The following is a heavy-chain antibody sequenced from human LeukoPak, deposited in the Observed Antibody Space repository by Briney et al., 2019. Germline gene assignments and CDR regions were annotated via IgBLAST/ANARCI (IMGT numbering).Heavy chain of an antibody. J-gene: IGHJ4*02. Sequence: GGSLRLSCAASGFTFSSSAMSWVRQAPGKGLEWVANIKLDGSEKNYVDSVKGRFTISRDNTKNSLYLQMNSLRAEDTAVFYCARDPAYSSGYYFDYWGQGTLVTVSS. D-gene: IGHD3-22*01. CDR1: GFTFSSSA. CDR2: IKLDGSEK. V-gene: IGHV3-7*03. CDR3: ARDPAYSSGYYFDY.